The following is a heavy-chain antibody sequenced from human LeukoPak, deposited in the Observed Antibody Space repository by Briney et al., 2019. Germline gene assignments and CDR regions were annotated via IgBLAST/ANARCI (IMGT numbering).Heavy chain of an antibody. D-gene: IGHD4-17*01. J-gene: IGHJ4*02. CDR2: IYYSGST. V-gene: IGHV4-59*01. CDR3: ARSRWFASGAYGWTY. CDR1: GGSISSYY. Sequence: SETLSLTCTVSGGSISSYYWSWIRQPPGKGLEWIGYIYYSGSTNYNPSLKSRVTISVDTSKNQFSLKLSSVTAADTAVYYCARSRWFASGAYGWTYWGQGPRVT.